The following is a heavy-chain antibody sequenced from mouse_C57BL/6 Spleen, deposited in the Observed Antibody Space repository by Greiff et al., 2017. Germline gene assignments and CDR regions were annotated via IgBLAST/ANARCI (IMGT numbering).Heavy chain of an antibody. CDR3: ARADGYYPLFAY. Sequence: VQLQQPGAELVKPGASVKMSCKASGYTFTSYWITWVKQRPGQGLEWIGDIYPGSGSTNYNEKFKSKATLTVDTSSSTAYMQLSSLTSEDSAVYYCARADGYYPLFAYWGQGTLVTVSA. CDR2: IYPGSGST. CDR1: GYTFTSYW. D-gene: IGHD2-3*01. V-gene: IGHV1-55*01. J-gene: IGHJ3*01.